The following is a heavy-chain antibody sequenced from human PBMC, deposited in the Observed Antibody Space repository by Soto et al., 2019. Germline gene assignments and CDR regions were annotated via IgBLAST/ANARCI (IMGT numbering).Heavy chain of an antibody. CDR3: ARRGARYCSGGSCYRHAFDI. J-gene: IGHJ3*02. CDR1: GGSISSYY. CDR2: IYYSGST. Sequence: QVQLQESGPGLVKPSETLSLTCTVSGGSISSYYWSWIRQPPGKGLEWIGYIYYSGSTNYNPSLKSRVTISVYTSKNQFSLKLSSVTAADTAVYYCARRGARYCSGGSCYRHAFDIWGQGTMVTVSS. V-gene: IGHV4-59*08. D-gene: IGHD2-15*01.